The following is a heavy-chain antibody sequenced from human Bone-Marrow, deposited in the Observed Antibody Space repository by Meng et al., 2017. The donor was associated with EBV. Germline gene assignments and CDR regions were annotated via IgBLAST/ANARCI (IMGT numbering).Heavy chain of an antibody. CDR2: TYSDGRT. V-gene: IGHV4-39*07. CDR3: ARVAKTSATVTAYPEY. CDR1: VASIASNSYL. Sequence: QLHCQELGQGLVKPSHTLSPTCTVSVASIASNSYLWGFIRQPPGKGLEWIGSTYSDGRTYYNPSLRSRVTVSIDTSKNQFSLNLISVTAADTAVYYCARVAKTSATVTAYPEYWGQGTLVTVSS. J-gene: IGHJ4*02. D-gene: IGHD2-21*02.